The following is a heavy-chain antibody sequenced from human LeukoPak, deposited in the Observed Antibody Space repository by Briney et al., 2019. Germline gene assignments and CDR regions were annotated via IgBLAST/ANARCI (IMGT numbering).Heavy chain of an antibody. V-gene: IGHV4-38-2*02. Sequence: SETLSLTCTVSAYSISSGYYWGWIRQPPGKGLEWIGSIYHSGSTYYNPSLKSRVTVSVDTSKNQFSLKLSSVTAADTAVYYCARVQEMATIPFDYWGQGTLVTVSS. CDR2: IYHSGST. CDR1: AYSISSGYY. J-gene: IGHJ4*02. D-gene: IGHD5-24*01. CDR3: ARVQEMATIPFDY.